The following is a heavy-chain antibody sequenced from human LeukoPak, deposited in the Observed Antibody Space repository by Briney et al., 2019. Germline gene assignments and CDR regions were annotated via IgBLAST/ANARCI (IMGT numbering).Heavy chain of an antibody. CDR1: GYTFTSYG. D-gene: IGHD6-19*01. Sequence: ASVKVSCKASGYTFTSYGISWVRQAPGQGLEWMGWISAYNGNTNYAQKLQGRVTMTTDTSTSTAYMELRSLRSDDTAVYYCARDGWNIGVAGSFDYWGQGTLVTVSS. CDR3: ARDGWNIGVAGSFDY. V-gene: IGHV1-18*01. CDR2: ISAYNGNT. J-gene: IGHJ4*02.